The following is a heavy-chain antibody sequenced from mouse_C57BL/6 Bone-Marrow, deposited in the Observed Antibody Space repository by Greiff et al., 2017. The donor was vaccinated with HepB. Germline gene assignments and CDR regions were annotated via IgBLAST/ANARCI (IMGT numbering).Heavy chain of an antibody. Sequence: VQLQQPGAELVMPGASVKLSCKASGYTFTSYWMHWVKQRPGQGLEWIGEIDPSDSYTNYNQKFKGKSTLTVDKSSSTAYMQLSSLTSEDSAVYYCASFYYGARGEFAYWGQGTLVTVSA. D-gene: IGHD2-13*01. CDR2: IDPSDSYT. V-gene: IGHV1-69*01. J-gene: IGHJ3*01. CDR3: ASFYYGARGEFAY. CDR1: GYTFTSYW.